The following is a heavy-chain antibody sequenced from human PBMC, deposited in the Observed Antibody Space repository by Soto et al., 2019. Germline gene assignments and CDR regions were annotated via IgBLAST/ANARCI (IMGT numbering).Heavy chain of an antibody. D-gene: IGHD1-26*01. J-gene: IGHJ5*02. Sequence: EVQLLESGGGLVQPGGSLRLSCAASGFTFSNSAMSWVRQAPGKGLEWVSSLSASGLNTYYADSVKGRFTISRDNSKNTLHLQMDNLRAGDTAIYYCAKDPGLLWTYMCHHWGQGILVNVSS. CDR2: LSASGLNT. CDR3: AKDPGLLWTYMCHH. CDR1: GFTFSNSA. V-gene: IGHV3-23*01.